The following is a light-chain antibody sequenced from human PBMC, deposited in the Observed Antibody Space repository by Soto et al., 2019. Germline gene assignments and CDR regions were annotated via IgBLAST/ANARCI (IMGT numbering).Light chain of an antibody. J-gene: IGLJ1*01. CDR1: SSNIGSNT. CDR3: ATWDDNLDAYV. Sequence: QSVLTQPPSASGTPGQRLSISCSGTSSNIGSNTVNWYQQFPGAAPRLVIFSNNQRPSGVPDRFSGSKSGTSASLAISGLQSEDETDYYCATWDDNLDAYVFGPGTKVTVL. CDR2: SNN. V-gene: IGLV1-44*01.